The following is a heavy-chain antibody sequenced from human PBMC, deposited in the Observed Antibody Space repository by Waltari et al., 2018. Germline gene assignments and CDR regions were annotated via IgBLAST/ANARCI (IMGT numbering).Heavy chain of an antibody. V-gene: IGHV4-30-2*01. Sequence: QLQLQESGSGLVKPSQTLSLTCAVSGGSISSGGYSWSWIRQPPGKGLEWIGYIYHSGSTYYNPSLKSRVTISVDRSKNQFSLKLSSVTAADTAVYYCARDRISTICGVVNHYFDYWGQGTLVTVSS. J-gene: IGHJ4*02. CDR3: ARDRISTICGVVNHYFDY. D-gene: IGHD3-3*01. CDR1: GGSISSGGYS. CDR2: IYHSGST.